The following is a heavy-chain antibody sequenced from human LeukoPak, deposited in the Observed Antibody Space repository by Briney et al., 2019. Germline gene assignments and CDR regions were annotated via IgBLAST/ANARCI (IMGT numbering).Heavy chain of an antibody. CDR2: IYYSGST. J-gene: IGHJ4*02. V-gene: IGHV4-59*01. CDR3: ARLKIAAAGSFDY. D-gene: IGHD6-13*01. Sequence: SETLSLTCTVSGGSISSYYWSWIRQPPGKGLEWIGYIYYSGSTNYNPSLKSRISISVDTSKNQFSLKLSSVTAADTAVYYCARLKIAAAGSFDYWGQGTLVTVSS. CDR1: GGSISSYY.